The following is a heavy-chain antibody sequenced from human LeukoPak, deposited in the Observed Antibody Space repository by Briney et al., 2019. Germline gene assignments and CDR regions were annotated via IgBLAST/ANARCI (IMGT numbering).Heavy chain of an antibody. D-gene: IGHD1-1*01. V-gene: IGHV4-39*01. Sequence: SETLSLTCTVSGGSIRSTSYYWGWIRQPPGKGLEWIGTVYYSGDTCYHPSLKSRVSISADTSKNQFSLKLNSVTAADAAIYYCVRHGIASTSPATGDAFDIWGQGTMITVSS. CDR2: VYYSGDT. CDR1: GGSIRSTSYY. CDR3: VRHGIASTSPATGDAFDI. J-gene: IGHJ3*02.